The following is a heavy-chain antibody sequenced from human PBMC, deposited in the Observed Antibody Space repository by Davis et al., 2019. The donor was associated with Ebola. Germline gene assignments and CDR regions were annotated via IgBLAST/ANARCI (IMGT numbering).Heavy chain of an antibody. CDR3: AKDLRHSSGWYVYGYYYGMDV. Sequence: PGGSLRLSCAASGFTFRSYAMHWVRQAPGKRLEWVAVVLYDGSDKYYAESVKGRFTTSRDNSKNTLYLQMNSLRAEDTAVYYCAKDLRHSSGWYVYGYYYGMDVWGQGTTVTVSS. CDR2: VLYDGSDK. D-gene: IGHD6-19*01. CDR1: GFTFRSYA. V-gene: IGHV3-30*04. J-gene: IGHJ6*02.